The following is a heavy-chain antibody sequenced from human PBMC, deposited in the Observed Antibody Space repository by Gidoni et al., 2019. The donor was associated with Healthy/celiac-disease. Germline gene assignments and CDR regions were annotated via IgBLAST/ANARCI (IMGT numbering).Heavy chain of an antibody. D-gene: IGHD2-21*01. CDR3: ECNIPYGMDV. V-gene: IGHV4-39*01. CDR1: GGCISSSSYY. J-gene: IGHJ6*02. CDR2: IYYSGST. Sequence: QLQLQESVPGLVKPSETLSLTCTVSGGCISSSSYYWGWLRQPPGTGLEWIGSIYYSGSTYYNPSLKSRVTISVDTSKNQFSLKLSSVTAADTAVYYCECNIPYGMDVWGQGTTVTVSS.